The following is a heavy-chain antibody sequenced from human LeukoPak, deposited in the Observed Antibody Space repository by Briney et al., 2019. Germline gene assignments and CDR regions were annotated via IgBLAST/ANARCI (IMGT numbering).Heavy chain of an antibody. D-gene: IGHD6-13*01. CDR1: GGSFSGYY. J-gene: IGHJ6*03. V-gene: IGHV4-34*01. Sequence: SETLSLTYAVYGGSFSGYYWSWIRQPPGKGLEWIGEINHSGSTNYNPSLKSRVTISVDTSKNQFSLKLSSVTAADTAVYYCARVLVAAAGGYYYYMDVWGKGTTVTISS. CDR2: INHSGST. CDR3: ARVLVAAAGGYYYYMDV.